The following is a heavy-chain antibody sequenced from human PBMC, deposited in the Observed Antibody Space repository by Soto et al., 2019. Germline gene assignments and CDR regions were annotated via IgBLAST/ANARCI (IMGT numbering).Heavy chain of an antibody. J-gene: IGHJ5*02. V-gene: IGHV4-31*03. Sequence: PSETLSLTCTVSGDSISNGGYYWSWIRQHPGKGLEWIGYIYYSGSTYYNPSLKSRVTISVDTSKNQFSLYLQMDSLRAEDTAVYYCVRDSRIVATPAMGSVGFDPWGQGTLVTVSS. CDR1: GDSISNGGYY. CDR3: VRDSRIVATPAMGSVGFDP. CDR2: IYYSGST. D-gene: IGHD2-2*01.